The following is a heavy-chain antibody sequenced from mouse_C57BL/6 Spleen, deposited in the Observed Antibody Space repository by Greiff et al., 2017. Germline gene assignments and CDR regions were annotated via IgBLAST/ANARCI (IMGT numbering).Heavy chain of an antibody. D-gene: IGHD3-2*02. V-gene: IGHV3-6*01. CDR1: GYSITSGYY. CDR2: ISYDGSN. J-gene: IGHJ2*01. Sequence: EVQLVESGPGLVKPSQSLSLTCSVTGYSITSGYYWNWIRQVPGNKLEWMGYISYDGSNNSNPSLKNRISITRDTSKNQFFLKLNSVTTEDTATYYSASQGDYFDYWGQGTTLTVSS. CDR3: ASQGDYFDY.